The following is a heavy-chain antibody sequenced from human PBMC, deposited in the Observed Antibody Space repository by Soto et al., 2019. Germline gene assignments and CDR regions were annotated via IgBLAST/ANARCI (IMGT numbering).Heavy chain of an antibody. Sequence: PSETLSLTCTVSGGSISSHYWSWIRQPPGKGLEWIGYIYYSGSTNYNPSLKSRVTISVDTSKNQFSLKLSSVTAADTAVYYCASQLRDYFDYWGQGTLVTVSS. CDR1: GGSISSHY. V-gene: IGHV4-59*08. CDR3: ASQLRDYFDY. CDR2: IYYSGST. D-gene: IGHD5-12*01. J-gene: IGHJ4*02.